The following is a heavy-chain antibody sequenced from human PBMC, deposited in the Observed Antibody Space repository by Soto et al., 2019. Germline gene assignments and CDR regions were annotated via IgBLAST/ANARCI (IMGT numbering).Heavy chain of an antibody. D-gene: IGHD3-3*01. CDR1: GFTFRSYA. CDR3: AREGGLRFLEWFQVGYYYYGMDV. V-gene: IGHV3-30-3*01. J-gene: IGHJ6*02. CDR2: ISYDGSNK. Sequence: GGSLRLSWSASGFTFRSYAMHWVRQAPGEALEWVAVISYDGSNKYYADSVKGRFTISRDNSKNTLYLQMNSLRAEDTAVYYCAREGGLRFLEWFQVGYYYYGMDVWGQGTTVTVCS.